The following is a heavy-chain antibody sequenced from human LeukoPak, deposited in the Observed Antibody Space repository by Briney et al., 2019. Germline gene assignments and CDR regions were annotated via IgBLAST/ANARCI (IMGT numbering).Heavy chain of an antibody. CDR2: IHNSGRT. V-gene: IGHV4-59*08. CDR3: ARHGTISSESYFDY. D-gene: IGHD1-14*01. Sequence: PSETLSLTCSVSGGSVSSYYWSWIRQSPEKGLEWIGYIHNSGRTIYNPSLKSRVTGFVDTSKNQVSLRLSSVTAADTAVYYCARHGTISSESYFDYWGQGALVTVSS. J-gene: IGHJ4*02. CDR1: GGSVSSYY.